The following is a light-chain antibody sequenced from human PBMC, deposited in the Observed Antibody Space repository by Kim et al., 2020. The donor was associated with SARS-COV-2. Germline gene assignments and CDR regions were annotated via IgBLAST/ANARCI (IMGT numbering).Light chain of an antibody. CDR2: GAS. CDR3: QQYNSWPPAT. J-gene: IGKJ1*01. Sequence: EIVMTQSPATLSVSPGERATLSCRASQSVSSNLAWYQQKPGQAPRLLIYGASTRATGIPARFSGSGSGTEFTLTISSLQSEEFAVYYCQQYNSWPPATFGQGTEVDIK. V-gene: IGKV3-15*01. CDR1: QSVSSN.